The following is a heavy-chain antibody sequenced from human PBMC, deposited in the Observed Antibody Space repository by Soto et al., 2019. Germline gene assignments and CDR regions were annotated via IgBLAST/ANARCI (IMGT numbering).Heavy chain of an antibody. J-gene: IGHJ4*02. V-gene: IGHV1-3*01. CDR1: GYNFTTYV. CDR2: INCGSGNT. Sequence: QVQLVQSGAEVKQPGASASVSCKASGYNFTTYVVHWLRQAPGQGPEWMGWINCGSGNTVYSQKFQGRVTFTRDTTPRKAFMDLNRLNFGGTGCYYFARGYTSGWTLGFWGRGTLVNGPS. CDR3: ARGYTSGWTLGF. D-gene: IGHD6-19*01.